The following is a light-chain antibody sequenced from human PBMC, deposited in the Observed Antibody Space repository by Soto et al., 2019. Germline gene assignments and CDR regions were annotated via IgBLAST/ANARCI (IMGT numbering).Light chain of an antibody. V-gene: IGKV3-11*01. CDR3: QQRSNWS. J-gene: IGKJ5*01. CDR2: DAS. Sequence: EIVLTQSPATLSLSLGERATLSCRASQSVGSYLAWYQQKPGQAPRLLIYDASNRATDIPARFSGSGSGTDFTLTISSLEPEDCAFYYCQQRSNWSFGQGTRLEIK. CDR1: QSVGSY.